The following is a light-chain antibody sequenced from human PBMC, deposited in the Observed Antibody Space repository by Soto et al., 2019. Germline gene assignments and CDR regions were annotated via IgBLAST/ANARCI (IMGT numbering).Light chain of an antibody. CDR2: GAS. J-gene: IGKJ5*01. CDR1: QSVSSN. V-gene: IGKV3-15*01. Sequence: EIVMTQSPATLSVSRGERTTLSCRASQSVSSNLAWYQQKPGQSPRLLFFGASTRATGIPARFSGSGSGTEFTLTISSLQSEDFAVYYCQQYHHWPITFGQGTRLEIK. CDR3: QQYHHWPIT.